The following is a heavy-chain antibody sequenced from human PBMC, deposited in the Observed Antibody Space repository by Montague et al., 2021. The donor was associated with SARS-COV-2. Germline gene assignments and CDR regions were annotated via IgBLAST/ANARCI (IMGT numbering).Heavy chain of an antibody. V-gene: IGHV2-70*01. Sequence: PALVKPTQTLTLTCTFSGFSLSTSGMCVSWIRQPPGKALEWLALIDWDXDKYYSTSLKTRLTISKDTSKNQVVLTMTNMDPVDTATYYCARIRDYDILTGSYSGFDYWGQGTLVTASS. CDR3: ARIRDYDILTGSYSGFDY. CDR1: GFSLSTSGMC. D-gene: IGHD3-9*01. CDR2: IDWDXDK. J-gene: IGHJ4*02.